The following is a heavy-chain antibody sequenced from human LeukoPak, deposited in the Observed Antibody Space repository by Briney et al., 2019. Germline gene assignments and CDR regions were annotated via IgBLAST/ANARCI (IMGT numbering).Heavy chain of an antibody. CDR1: GFTFGTST. J-gene: IGHJ5*02. CDR3: AAGGDEGQCCWFDP. V-gene: IGHV1-58*02. Sequence: SVKVSCKTSGFTFGTSTIQWVRQAPGQGLEWIGWIVVSSGYREYAQKLQKRVTITTDMSTSTSYLELRSLEFEDTAVYYCAAGGDEGQCCWFDPRGQGTLVTGPS. D-gene: IGHD3-16*01. CDR2: IVVSSGYR.